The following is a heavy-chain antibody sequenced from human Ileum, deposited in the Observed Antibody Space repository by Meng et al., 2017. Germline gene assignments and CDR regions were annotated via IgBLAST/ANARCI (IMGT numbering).Heavy chain of an antibody. CDR2: ISNTGTT. V-gene: IGHV4-59*01. J-gene: IGHJ4*02. D-gene: IGHD3-10*01. CDR1: GGSITTYY. Sequence: GSLRLSCIVSGGSITTYYWTWIRQPPGKGLEWIGYISNTGTTKYNPSLASRVAISVDTSKSQISLKLTSVTAADTAVYYCASHFGYGSGSFGFWGQGTLVTVSS. CDR3: ASHFGYGSGSFGF.